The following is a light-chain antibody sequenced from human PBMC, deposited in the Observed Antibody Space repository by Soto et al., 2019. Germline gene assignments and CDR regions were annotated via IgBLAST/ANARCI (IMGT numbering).Light chain of an antibody. Sequence: DIQMTQSPSTLSASVGDRVTITCRASQSINNWLAWYQQKPGRAPKLLISRASTLKSGVPSRFSGSGSGTEFTLTISSLQPDDYATYYCQQHNSYPRTFGQGTKLEIK. CDR2: RAS. CDR3: QQHNSYPRT. CDR1: QSINNW. J-gene: IGKJ2*01. V-gene: IGKV1-5*03.